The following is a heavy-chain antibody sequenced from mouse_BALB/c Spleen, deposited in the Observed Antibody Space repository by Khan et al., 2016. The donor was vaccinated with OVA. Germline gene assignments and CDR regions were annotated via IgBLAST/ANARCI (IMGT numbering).Heavy chain of an antibody. CDR3: ARISSYWYSDV. CDR1: GYTFTNYG. Sequence: LVESGPELKKPGETVKISCKASGYTFTNYGMNWVKQAPGKGLKWMGWINTYTGEPTYADDFKGRFVFSLATSASTAYLQISNLKNEDMTTYFCARISSYWYSDVWGAGTTVTVSS. D-gene: IGHD6-2*01. V-gene: IGHV9-1*02. CDR2: INTYTGEP. J-gene: IGHJ1*01.